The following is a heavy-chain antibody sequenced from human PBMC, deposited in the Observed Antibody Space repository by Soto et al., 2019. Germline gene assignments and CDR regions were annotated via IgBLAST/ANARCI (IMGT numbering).Heavy chain of an antibody. CDR2: ISYSGRT. CDR3: ASRRASDYGGKHHPYYFDR. CDR1: GASIITDNYF. Sequence: PSETLSLTCTVSGASIITDNYFWVWIRQSPRRGLELIGSISYSGRTYDNPSLQSRVTISIDASKNQFSLKLTSVTTADTAVYYCASRRASDYGGKHHPYYFDRWGKGAMVTVS. D-gene: IGHD4-17*01. V-gene: IGHV4-39*01. J-gene: IGHJ4*02.